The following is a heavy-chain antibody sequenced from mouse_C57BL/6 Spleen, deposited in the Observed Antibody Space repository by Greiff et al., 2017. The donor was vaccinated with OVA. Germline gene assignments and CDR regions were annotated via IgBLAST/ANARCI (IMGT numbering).Heavy chain of an antibody. CDR1: GYTFTDYY. V-gene: IGHV1-26*01. CDR2: INPNNGGT. CDR3: AREGWLLHAMDY. Sequence: EVQLQQSGPELVKPGASVKISCKASGYTFTDYYMNWVKQSHGKSLEWIGDINPNNGGTSYNQKFKGKATLTVDKSSSTAYMELRSLTSEDSAVYYCAREGWLLHAMDYWGQGTSVTVSS. J-gene: IGHJ4*01. D-gene: IGHD2-3*01.